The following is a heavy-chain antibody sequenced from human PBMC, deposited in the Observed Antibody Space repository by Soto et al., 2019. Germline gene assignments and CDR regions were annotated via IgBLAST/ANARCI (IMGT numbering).Heavy chain of an antibody. CDR3: ARSSGYATPLDQ. CDR2: IYFRGST. J-gene: IGHJ4*02. D-gene: IGHD3-22*01. CDR1: GGSMNTFY. V-gene: IGHV4-59*01. Sequence: SETLSLTCTVSGGSMNTFYWSWIRQSPGKGLEWIGYIYFRGSTSYHPSFQSRVSISIDTSQNQFSLSLNSMTAADTAVYYCARSSGYATPLDQWDQGTLVTVS.